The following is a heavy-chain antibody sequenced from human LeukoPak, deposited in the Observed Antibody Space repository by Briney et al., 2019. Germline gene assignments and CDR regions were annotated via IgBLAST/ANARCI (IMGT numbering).Heavy chain of an antibody. CDR1: GFTFSSYS. CDR3: ASSRGPLVVVAQIFDY. Sequence: GGSLRLSCAASGFTFSSYSMNWVRQAPGKGLEWVSSISSSSSYIYYADSVKGRFTISRDNAENSLYLQMNSLRAEDTAVYYCASSRGPLVVVAQIFDYWGQGTLVTVSS. CDR2: ISSSSSYI. J-gene: IGHJ4*02. D-gene: IGHD2-15*01. V-gene: IGHV3-21*01.